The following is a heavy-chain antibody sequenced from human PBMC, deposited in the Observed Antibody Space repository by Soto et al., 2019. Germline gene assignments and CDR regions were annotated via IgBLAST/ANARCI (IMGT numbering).Heavy chain of an antibody. V-gene: IGHV3-64D*06. CDR1: GFTFSSYA. J-gene: IGHJ4*02. D-gene: IGHD3-3*01. Sequence: GGSLRLSCSASGFTFSSYAMHWVRQAPGKGLEYVSAISSNGGSTYYADSVKGRFTISRDNSKNTLYLQMSSLRAEDTAVYYCVKENYDFWSGYSHFDYWGQGTLVTVSS. CDR3: VKENYDFWSGYSHFDY. CDR2: ISSNGGST.